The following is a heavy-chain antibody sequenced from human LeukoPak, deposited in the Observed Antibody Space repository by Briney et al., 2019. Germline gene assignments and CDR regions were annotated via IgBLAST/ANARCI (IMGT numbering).Heavy chain of an antibody. J-gene: IGHJ4*02. D-gene: IGHD1-26*01. CDR1: GGTFSSYA. Sequence: ASVKVSCKASGGTFSSYAISWVRQAPGQGLEWMGRIIPILGIANYAQKFQGRVTITADESTSTAYMELSSLRSEDTAVYYCASSYSGTVQPFDYWGQGTLVTVSS. V-gene: IGHV1-69*04. CDR2: IIPILGIA. CDR3: ASSYSGTVQPFDY.